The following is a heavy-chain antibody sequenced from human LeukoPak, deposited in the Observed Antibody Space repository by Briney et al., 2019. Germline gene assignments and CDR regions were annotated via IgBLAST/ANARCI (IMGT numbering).Heavy chain of an antibody. D-gene: IGHD3-22*01. CDR2: IYYSGST. CDR1: GASISSYY. CDR3: AREGNYYDSSGEDAFDI. J-gene: IGHJ3*02. V-gene: IGHV4-59*12. Sequence: SETLSLTCTVSGASISSYYWSWIRQPPGKGLEWIGYIYYSGSTNYNPSLKSRVTISVDTSKNQFSLKLSSVTAADTAVYYCAREGNYYDSSGEDAFDIWGQGTMVTVSS.